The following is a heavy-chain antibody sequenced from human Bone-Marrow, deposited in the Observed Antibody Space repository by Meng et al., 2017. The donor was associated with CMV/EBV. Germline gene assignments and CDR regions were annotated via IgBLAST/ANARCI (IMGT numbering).Heavy chain of an antibody. CDR1: GFAFSSYA. CDR2: IGTGGDT. J-gene: IGHJ4*02. D-gene: IGHD2-21*01. CDR3: ARSHLAPVVVIARGTDFDY. V-gene: IGHV3-47*01. Sequence: GESLKISCAASGFAFSSYALHWVRRAPGKGLEWVSAIGTGGDTYYADSVMGRFTISRDNAKKSLYLQMNSLIAEDMAVYYCARSHLAPVVVIARGTDFDYWGQGTLVTVSS.